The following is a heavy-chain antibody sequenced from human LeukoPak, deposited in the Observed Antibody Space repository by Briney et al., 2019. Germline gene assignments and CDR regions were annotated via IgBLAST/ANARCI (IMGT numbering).Heavy chain of an antibody. CDR1: GFSFRSYS. Sequence: GGSLRLSCATSGFSFRSYSINWVRQAPGKGREWVSSVSGGSDYIYYADSVKGRFTIYRDNPVHSLYLQMNSLRAGDTAVYYCATRGGGSGNTHNPLVDHWGQGTLVTVS. D-gene: IGHD3-10*01. V-gene: IGHV3-21*01. J-gene: IGHJ4*02. CDR3: ATRGGGSGNTHNPLVDH. CDR2: VSGGSDYI.